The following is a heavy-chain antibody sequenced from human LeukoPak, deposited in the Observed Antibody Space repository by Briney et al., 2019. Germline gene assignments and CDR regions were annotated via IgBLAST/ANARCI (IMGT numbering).Heavy chain of an antibody. CDR2: IYHSGST. V-gene: IGHV4-34*01. D-gene: IGHD7-27*01. CDR1: GGSFSGYY. CDR3: ARGAQNWGFDY. Sequence: PSETLSLTCAVYGGSFSGYYWSWIRQPPGKGLEWIGFIYHSGSTYYNPSLKSRVTISVDRSKNQFSLKLTSVTAADTAVYYCARGAQNWGFDYWGQGTLVTVSA. J-gene: IGHJ4*02.